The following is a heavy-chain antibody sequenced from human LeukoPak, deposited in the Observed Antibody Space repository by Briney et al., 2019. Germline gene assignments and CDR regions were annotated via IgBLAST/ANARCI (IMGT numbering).Heavy chain of an antibody. CDR1: AYTLSGYY. J-gene: IGHJ4*02. CDR2: INPKSGVT. V-gene: IGHV1-2*02. CDR3: ARRIAVAGSPVYYFDY. D-gene: IGHD6-19*01. Sequence: GASVKVSCKASAYTLSGYYMHWVRQAPGQGLAWMGWINPKSGVTNYAQKFQGRVTMTWDTSINTTFMELSRLRSDDTAVYYCARRIAVAGSPVYYFDYWGQGTLVTVSS.